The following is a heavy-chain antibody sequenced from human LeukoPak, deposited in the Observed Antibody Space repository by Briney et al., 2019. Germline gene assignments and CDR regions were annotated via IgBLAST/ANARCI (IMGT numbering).Heavy chain of an antibody. Sequence: ASVKVSCKASGYTFTGYYMHWVRQAPGQALESMGWINPNSGGTNYAQKFQGRVTMTRDTSISTAYMELSRLRSDDTAVYYCARVQTEMATIFDFVGYFDYWGQGTLVTVSS. V-gene: IGHV1-2*02. CDR3: ARVQTEMATIFDFVGYFDY. CDR1: GYTFTGYY. CDR2: INPNSGGT. D-gene: IGHD5-24*01. J-gene: IGHJ4*02.